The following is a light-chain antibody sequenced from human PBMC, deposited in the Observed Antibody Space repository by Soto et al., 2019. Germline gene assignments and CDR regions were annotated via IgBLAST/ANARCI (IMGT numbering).Light chain of an antibody. V-gene: IGLV1-44*01. CDR3: AAWDDSLNGYV. J-gene: IGLJ1*01. CDR1: SSNIGSNT. Sequence: QSVLTQPPSASGTPGQRVTISCSGSSSNIGSNTVNWYQQLPGTAPKVLIYTNNQRPSGVPDRFSGSKSGTSAFLAISGLQSGDEADYYCAAWDDSLNGYVFGTGTKVTVL. CDR2: TNN.